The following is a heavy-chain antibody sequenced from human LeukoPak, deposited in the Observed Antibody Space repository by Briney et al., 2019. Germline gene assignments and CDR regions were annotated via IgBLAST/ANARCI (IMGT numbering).Heavy chain of an antibody. Sequence: KSGPTLVNPTQTLTLTCTFSGFSLSTSGVGVGWIRQPPGKALEWLALIYWDDDKRYSPSLKSRLTITKYTSKNQVVFTMTNMDPVDTATYYCAHRPPPRYYDSSGPLNWFDPWGQGTLVTVSS. CDR1: GFSLSTSGVG. V-gene: IGHV2-5*02. D-gene: IGHD3-22*01. J-gene: IGHJ5*02. CDR2: IYWDDDK. CDR3: AHRPPPRYYDSSGPLNWFDP.